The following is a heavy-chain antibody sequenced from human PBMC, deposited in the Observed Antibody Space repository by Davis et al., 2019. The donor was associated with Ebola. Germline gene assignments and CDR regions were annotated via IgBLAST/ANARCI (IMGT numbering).Heavy chain of an antibody. V-gene: IGHV1-2*02. D-gene: IGHD5-18*01. J-gene: IGHJ6*02. Sequence: AASVKVSCKASGYTFTGYYMHGVRQAPGQGLEWMGWINPNSGGTNYAQKFHGRVTMTRDTSISSDYMELRRLRSDDTAVYYCARGGGYSYLYGMDVWGQGTTVTVSS. CDR2: INPNSGGT. CDR1: GYTFTGYY. CDR3: ARGGGYSYLYGMDV.